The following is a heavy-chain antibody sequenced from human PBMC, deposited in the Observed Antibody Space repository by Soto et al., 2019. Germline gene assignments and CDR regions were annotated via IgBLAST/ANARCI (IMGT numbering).Heavy chain of an antibody. V-gene: IGHV1-3*01. J-gene: IGHJ4*02. Sequence: ASVKVSCKASGYTFTSYSMHWVRKAPGQRLEWMGWINAGNGNTKYSQKFQGRVTITRDTSASTAYMELSSLRSEDTAVYYCATTQYYYDSSGYFDYWGQGTLVTVSS. CDR3: ATTQYYYDSSGYFDY. CDR1: GYTFTSYS. CDR2: INAGNGNT. D-gene: IGHD3-22*01.